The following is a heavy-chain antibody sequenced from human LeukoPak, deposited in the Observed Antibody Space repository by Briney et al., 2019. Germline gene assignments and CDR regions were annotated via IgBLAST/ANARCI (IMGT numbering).Heavy chain of an antibody. CDR1: GFTFSSYA. CDR2: ISGSGGST. CDR3: AKDRDRVVLTESFDI. J-gene: IGHJ3*02. D-gene: IGHD4/OR15-4a*01. V-gene: IGHV3-23*01. Sequence: PGGSLRLSCAASGFTFSSYAVSWVRQAPGKGLEWVSSISGSGGSTQYAASVQGRFTISRDNSKSTLYLQMNSLRAEDTAVYYCAKDRDRVVLTESFDIWGQGTMVTVSS.